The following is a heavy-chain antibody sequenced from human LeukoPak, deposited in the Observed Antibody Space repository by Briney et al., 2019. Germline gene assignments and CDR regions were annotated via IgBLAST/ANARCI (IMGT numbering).Heavy chain of an antibody. Sequence: SETLSLTCTVSGYSISNGYYWGWIRQPPGKGLEWIGSVYHRGNTYYNPSLKSRVTISADASKNQFSLQLTSVTAADTAVYYCARDGAYYFGLGSRPSRKWHFDLWGRGTLVTFSS. CDR1: GYSISNGYY. CDR2: VYHRGNT. V-gene: IGHV4-38-2*02. J-gene: IGHJ2*01. CDR3: ARDGAYYFGLGSRPSRKWHFDL. D-gene: IGHD3-10*01.